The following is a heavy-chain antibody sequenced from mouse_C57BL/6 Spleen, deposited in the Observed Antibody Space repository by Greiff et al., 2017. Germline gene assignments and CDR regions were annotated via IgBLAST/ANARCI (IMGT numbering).Heavy chain of an antibody. Sequence: VQLQQSGAELVRPGASVTLSCKASGYTFTDYEMHWVKQTPVHGLEWIGAIDPETGGNAYNQKFKGKAILTADKSSSTAYMELRSLTSEDSAVYYCTRVTTVVFDYWGQGTTLTVSS. CDR2: IDPETGGN. CDR1: GYTFTDYE. CDR3: TRVTTVVFDY. V-gene: IGHV1-15*01. D-gene: IGHD1-1*01. J-gene: IGHJ2*01.